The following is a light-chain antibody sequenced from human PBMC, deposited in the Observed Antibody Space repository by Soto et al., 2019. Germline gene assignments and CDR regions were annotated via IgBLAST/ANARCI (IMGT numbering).Light chain of an antibody. V-gene: IGKV4-1*01. Sequence: DIVMTQSPDFLAVSLGERATINCRSTQSVLYSSNNKNYLAWYQQKPGQPPELLIYWASTRESGVPDRFSGSGSGTDFTLTISSLQAEDVAVYYCQQYYTSPWTFGQGTKVDIK. J-gene: IGKJ1*01. CDR1: QSVLYSSNNKNY. CDR3: QQYYTSPWT. CDR2: WAS.